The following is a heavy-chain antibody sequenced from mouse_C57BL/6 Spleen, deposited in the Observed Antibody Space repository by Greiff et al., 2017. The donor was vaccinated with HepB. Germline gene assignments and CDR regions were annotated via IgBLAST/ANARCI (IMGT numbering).Heavy chain of an antibody. CDR1: GYTFTSYW. CDR2: IYPGSGST. V-gene: IGHV1-55*01. Sequence: VQLQQPGAELVKPGASVKMSCKASGYTFTSYWITWVKQRPGQGLEWIGDIYPGSGSTNYNEKFKSKATLTVDTSSSTAYMQLSSLTSEDSAVYYCAMIPDYYGSSYHFDYWGQGTTLTVSS. CDR3: AMIPDYYGSSYHFDY. J-gene: IGHJ2*01. D-gene: IGHD1-1*01.